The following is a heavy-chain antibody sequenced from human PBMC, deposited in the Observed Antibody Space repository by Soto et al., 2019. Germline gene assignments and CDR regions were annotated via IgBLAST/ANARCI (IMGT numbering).Heavy chain of an antibody. D-gene: IGHD3-3*01. Sequence: ASVKVSCKASGYTFTSSGISWVRQAPGQGLEWMGWISAYNGNTNYAQKLQGRVTMTTDTSTSTAYMELRSLRSDDTAVYYCARYYDFWSGGWFDPWGQGTLVTVSS. CDR2: ISAYNGNT. J-gene: IGHJ5*02. V-gene: IGHV1-18*01. CDR1: GYTFTSSG. CDR3: ARYYDFWSGGWFDP.